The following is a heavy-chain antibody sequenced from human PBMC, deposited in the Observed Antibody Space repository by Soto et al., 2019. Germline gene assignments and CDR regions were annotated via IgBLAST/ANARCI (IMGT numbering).Heavy chain of an antibody. CDR2: IKSKTDGGTT. J-gene: IGHJ6*02. V-gene: IGHV3-15*07. D-gene: IGHD3-10*01. CDR1: GFTFSNAW. CDR3: TTDVTMVRGAYYYYGMDV. Sequence: EVQLVESGGGLVKPGGSLRLSCAASGFTFSNAWMNWVRQAPGKGLEWVGRIKSKTDGGTTDYAAPVKGRFTISRDDSKTTLYLQMNRLKPEYTAVYYCTTDVTMVRGAYYYYGMDVWGQGTTVTVSS.